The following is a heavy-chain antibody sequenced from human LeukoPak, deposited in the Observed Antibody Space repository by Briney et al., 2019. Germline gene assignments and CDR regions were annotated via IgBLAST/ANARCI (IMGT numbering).Heavy chain of an antibody. CDR3: TRDRMVRGVIQMGGFGY. CDR2: IRSKAYGGTT. J-gene: IGHJ4*02. V-gene: IGHV3-49*03. CDR1: GFTFGDYA. Sequence: GRSLRLSCTASGFTFGDYAMSWFRQAPGKGLEWVGFIRSKAYGGTTEYAASVKGRFTISRDDSKSIAYLQMNSLKTEDTAVYYCTRDRMVRGVIQMGGFGYWGQGTLVTVSS. D-gene: IGHD3-10*01.